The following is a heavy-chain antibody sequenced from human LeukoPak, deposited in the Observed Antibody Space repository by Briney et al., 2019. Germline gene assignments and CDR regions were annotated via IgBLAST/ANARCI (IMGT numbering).Heavy chain of an antibody. CDR3: ATSAQRWLQFELSVVTPVDY. J-gene: IGHJ4*02. D-gene: IGHD5-24*01. CDR2: ISGSGGST. V-gene: IGHV3-23*01. CDR1: GFTFSSYA. Sequence: GGSLRLSCAASGFTFSSYAMSWVRQAPGKGLEWVSAISGSGGSTYYADSVKGRFTISRDNAKNSLYLQMNSLRAEDTAVYYCATSAQRWLQFELSVVTPVDYWGQGTLVTVSS.